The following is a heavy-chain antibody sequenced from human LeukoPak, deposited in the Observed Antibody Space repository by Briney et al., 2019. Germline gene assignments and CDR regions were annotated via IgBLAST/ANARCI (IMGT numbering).Heavy chain of an antibody. V-gene: IGHV4-34*01. J-gene: IGHJ4*02. Sequence: PSETLSVTCAVYGGSFSGYYWSWIRQPPGKGLEWIGEINHSGSTNYNPSLKSRVTISVDTSKNQFSLKLSSVTAADTAVYYCAGVYGGSRFDYWGQGTLVTVSS. CDR3: AGVYGGSRFDY. CDR1: GGSFSGYY. CDR2: INHSGST. D-gene: IGHD4-23*01.